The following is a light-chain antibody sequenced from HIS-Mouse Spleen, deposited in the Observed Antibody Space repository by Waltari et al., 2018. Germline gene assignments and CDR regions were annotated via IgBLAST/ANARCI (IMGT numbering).Light chain of an antibody. CDR3: QAWDSSTAVV. V-gene: IGLV3-1*01. J-gene: IGLJ2*01. CDR2: QDS. CDR1: KLGDKY. Sequence: SYELTQPPSVSVSPGQTASITCSGAKLGDKYACWYQQKPGQSPGLVIHQDSKRPSGIPERFSGSNSGNTATLTISGTQAMDEADYYCQAWDSSTAVVFGGGTKLTVL.